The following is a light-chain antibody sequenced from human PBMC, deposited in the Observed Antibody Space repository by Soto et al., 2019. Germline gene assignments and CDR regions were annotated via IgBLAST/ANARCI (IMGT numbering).Light chain of an antibody. J-gene: IGLJ1*01. CDR1: SSDVGGYNY. Sequence: QSALTQPASVSGSPGQSPTISCTGTSSDVGGYNYVSWYQQHPGKAPKLMIYEVSNRPSGVSNRFSGSKSGNTASLTISGLQAEDEADYYCSSYTSSSTHYVFGTGTKV. V-gene: IGLV2-14*01. CDR3: SSYTSSSTHYV. CDR2: EVS.